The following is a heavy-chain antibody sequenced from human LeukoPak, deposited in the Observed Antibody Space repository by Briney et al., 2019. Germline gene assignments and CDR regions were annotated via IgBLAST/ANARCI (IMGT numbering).Heavy chain of an antibody. CDR1: GFTFSSYG. J-gene: IGHJ4*02. D-gene: IGHD3-22*01. V-gene: IGHV3-23*01. CDR3: AGDSSGYYRPPGFDY. Sequence: GGSLRLSCAASGFTFSSYGMSWVRQAPGKGLEWVSAISGSGGSTYYADSVKGRFTISRDNSKNTLYLQMNSLRAEDTAVYYCAGDSSGYYRPPGFDYWGQGTLVTVSS. CDR2: ISGSGGST.